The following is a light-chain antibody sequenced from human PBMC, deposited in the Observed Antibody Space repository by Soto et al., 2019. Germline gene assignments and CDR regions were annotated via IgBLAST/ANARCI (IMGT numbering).Light chain of an antibody. J-gene: IGLJ2*01. CDR2: EVT. Sequence: QSALTQPPSASGSPGQSVAISCTGTSSDVGSYVFVSWYQQHPGKAPKLIIYEVTKRPSGVPDRFSGSKSGNTASLTVSGLQVEDAADYYCSLYAGGNNVIFGGGTKVTVL. V-gene: IGLV2-8*01. CDR1: SSDVGSYVF. CDR3: SLYAGGNNVI.